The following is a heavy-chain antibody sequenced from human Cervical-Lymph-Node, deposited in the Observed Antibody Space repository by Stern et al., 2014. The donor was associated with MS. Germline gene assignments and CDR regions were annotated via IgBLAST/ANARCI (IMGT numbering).Heavy chain of an antibody. Sequence: QVTLKESGPTLVKPTQTLTLTCTFSGFSLSTNGVGVGWIRQPPGKALEWLALLFWDDDKRYSPSLNSRLTISKDTSKNQVVLTMTNMDLVDTATYYCAHSGGSSGYEWINVYWGQGTLVTVSS. CDR3: AHSGGSSGYEWINVY. J-gene: IGHJ4*02. V-gene: IGHV2-5*02. CDR1: GFSLSTNGVG. CDR2: LFWDDDK. D-gene: IGHD3-22*01.